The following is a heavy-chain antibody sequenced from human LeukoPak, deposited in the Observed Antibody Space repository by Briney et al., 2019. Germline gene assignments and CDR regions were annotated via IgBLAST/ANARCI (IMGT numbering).Heavy chain of an antibody. V-gene: IGHV3-48*03. CDR3: ARVLRYFDWLDDY. J-gene: IGHJ4*02. CDR1: GFTFSSYE. D-gene: IGHD3-9*01. CDR2: IISSGSTT. Sequence: GGCLRLSCAASGFTFSSYEMNWVRHAPGEGLEWVSYIISSGSTTYYADSVKGRFTISRDNAKNSLYLQMNSLRAKDTAVYYCARVLRYFDWLDDYWGQGTLVTVSS.